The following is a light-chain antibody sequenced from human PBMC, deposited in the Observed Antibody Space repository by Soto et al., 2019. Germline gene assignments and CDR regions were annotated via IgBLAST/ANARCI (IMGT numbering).Light chain of an antibody. CDR2: EGS. CDR1: SSDVGSYNL. V-gene: IGLV2-23*01. J-gene: IGLJ3*02. Sequence: QSVLTQPASVSGSPGQSITISCTGTSSDVGSYNLVSWYQQHPGKAPKLMIYEGSKRPSGVSNRFSGSKSGNTASLTISGXXXXXXADXYCCSYAGSSTWVFGGGTKLTVL. CDR3: CSYAGSSTWV.